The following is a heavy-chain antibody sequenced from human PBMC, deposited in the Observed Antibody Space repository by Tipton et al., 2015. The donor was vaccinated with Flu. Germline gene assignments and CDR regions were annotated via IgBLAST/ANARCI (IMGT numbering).Heavy chain of an antibody. D-gene: IGHD3-10*01. Sequence: LRLSCTVSGGSISSSSYYWGWIRQPPGKGLEWIGSIYYSGSTYYNPSLKSRVTISVDTSKNQFSLKLSSVTAADTAVYYCARRTMVRGASAHWYFDLWGRGTLVTVSS. CDR1: GGSISSSSYY. CDR2: IYYSGST. V-gene: IGHV4-39*01. J-gene: IGHJ2*01. CDR3: ARRTMVRGASAHWYFDL.